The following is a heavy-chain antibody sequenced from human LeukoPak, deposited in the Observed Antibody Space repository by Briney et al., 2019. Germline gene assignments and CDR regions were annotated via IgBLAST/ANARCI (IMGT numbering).Heavy chain of an antibody. J-gene: IGHJ4*02. CDR1: DGSISGYS. Sequence: SETLSLTCTVSDGSISGYSWSWLRQPPGKGLEWIGEINHSGSTNCDPSLKSRISMSIDTSKSQFSLNLRSVTAADTAVYYCARYVPVRTGTTRASFDYWGQGTLVTVSS. CDR2: INHSGST. V-gene: IGHV4-34*10. CDR3: ARYVPVRTGTTRASFDY. D-gene: IGHD1-1*01.